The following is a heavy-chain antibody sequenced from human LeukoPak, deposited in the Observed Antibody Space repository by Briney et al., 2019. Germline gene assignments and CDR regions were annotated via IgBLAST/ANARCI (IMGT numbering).Heavy chain of an antibody. CDR1: GFTFDDYG. D-gene: IGHD2-2*02. Sequence: PGGSLRLSCAASGFTFDDYGMSWVRQAPGKGLEWVSGINWNGGTIGYADSVKGRFTTSRDNAKNSLYLQMNSLRAEDTALYYCARYGFYCSSTSCYIFDNWGQGTLVTVSS. CDR3: ARYGFYCSSTSCYIFDN. V-gene: IGHV3-20*04. J-gene: IGHJ4*02. CDR2: INWNGGTI.